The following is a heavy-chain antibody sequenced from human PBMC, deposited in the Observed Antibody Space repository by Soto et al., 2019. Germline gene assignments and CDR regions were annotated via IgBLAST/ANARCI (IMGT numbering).Heavy chain of an antibody. CDR2: ISTGSSSI. CDR1: LCTCGIYS. Sequence: GSLRLSCRSALCTCGIYSVNLVRQAPGKGLEWVSYISTGSSSIFYAGSVRGRFTISRDNARNSLYLQMNTLRAEDTGVYYCARERGAGMAVWGQGTTVTVSS. J-gene: IGHJ6*02. V-gene: IGHV3-48*01. CDR3: ARERGAGMAV.